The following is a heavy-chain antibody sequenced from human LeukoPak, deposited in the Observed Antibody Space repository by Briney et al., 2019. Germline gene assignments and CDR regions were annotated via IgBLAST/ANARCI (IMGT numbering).Heavy chain of an antibody. CDR2: ISAYNGNT. CDR3: AREYYYDSSGYYYEDY. D-gene: IGHD3-22*01. CDR1: GYTFTSYD. V-gene: IGHV1-18*01. J-gene: IGHJ4*02. Sequence: ASVKVSCKASGYTFTSYDINWVRQAPGQGLEWMGWISAYNGNTNYAQKLQGRVTMTTDTSTSTAYMELRSLRSDDTAVYYCAREYYYDSSGYYYEDYWGQGTLVTVSS.